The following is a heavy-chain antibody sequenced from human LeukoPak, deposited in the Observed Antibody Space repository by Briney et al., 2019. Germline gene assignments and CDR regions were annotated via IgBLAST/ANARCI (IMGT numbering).Heavy chain of an antibody. Sequence: GGSLRLSCAASGFSVSNYYMSWVRQAPGKGLEWVANIKQDGGNEKYYVDSVKGRFTISRDNAKNSLYLQMNSLRAEDTAVYYCARVYSSSSGKNAFDIWGQGTMVTVSS. CDR3: ARVYSSSSGKNAFDI. J-gene: IGHJ3*02. V-gene: IGHV3-7*03. CDR2: IKQDGGNEK. D-gene: IGHD6-6*01. CDR1: GFSVSNYY.